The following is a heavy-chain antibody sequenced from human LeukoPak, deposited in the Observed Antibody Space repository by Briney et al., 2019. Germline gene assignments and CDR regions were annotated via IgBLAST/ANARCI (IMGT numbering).Heavy chain of an antibody. CDR3: ARGGRIVGASGLMFDY. V-gene: IGHV1-2*02. CDR1: GYTFTDYY. J-gene: IGHJ4*02. D-gene: IGHD1-26*01. CDR2: INPNSGGT. Sequence: ASVKVSCKASGYTFTDYYMRWVRQAPGQGLEWMGWINPNSGGTHYAQKFQGRVTMTRDTSISTAYMELSRLTSDDTAVYYCARGGRIVGASGLMFDYWGQETLITVSS.